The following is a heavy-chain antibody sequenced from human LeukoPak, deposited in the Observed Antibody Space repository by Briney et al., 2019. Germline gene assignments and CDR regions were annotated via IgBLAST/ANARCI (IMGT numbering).Heavy chain of an antibody. CDR3: ARDLGPNWFDP. J-gene: IGHJ5*02. V-gene: IGHV3-53*01. CDR1: GFTFDDYG. Sequence: GGSLRLSCAASGFTFDDYGMSWVRQAPGKGLEWVSVIYSGGSTYYADSVKGRFTISRDNSKNTLYLQMNSLRAEDTAVYYCARDLGPNWFDPWGQGTLVTVSS. CDR2: IYSGGST. D-gene: IGHD3-16*01.